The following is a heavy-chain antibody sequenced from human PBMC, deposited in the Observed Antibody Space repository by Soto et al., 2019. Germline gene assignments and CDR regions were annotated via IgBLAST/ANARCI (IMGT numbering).Heavy chain of an antibody. Sequence: QVPLVESGGGVVQPGRSLRLSCAASGFTFSSYGMHWVRQAPGKGLEWVAVISYDGSNKYYADSVKGRFTISRDNSKNTLYLQMNSRRAEDTAVYYCAKGGDYGDYYYYGMDVWGQGTTVTVSS. CDR3: AKGGDYGDYYYYGMDV. CDR2: ISYDGSNK. J-gene: IGHJ6*02. D-gene: IGHD4-17*01. V-gene: IGHV3-30*18. CDR1: GFTFSSYG.